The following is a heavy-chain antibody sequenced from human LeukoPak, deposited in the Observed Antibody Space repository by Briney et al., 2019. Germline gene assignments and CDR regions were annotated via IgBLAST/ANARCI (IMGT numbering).Heavy chain of an antibody. CDR1: GYSISSGYY. CDR2: IYHTGST. CDR3: ARTPIAAAAYFDY. D-gene: IGHD6-13*01. V-gene: IGHV4-38-2*01. J-gene: IGHJ4*02. Sequence: PSETLSLTCAVSGYSISSGYYWGWVRQAPGKGLEWIGSIYHTGSTDHNPSLKSRVTMSVDTSKNQFSLKLSSVTAADTAVYYCARTPIAAAAYFDYWGQGTLVTVSS.